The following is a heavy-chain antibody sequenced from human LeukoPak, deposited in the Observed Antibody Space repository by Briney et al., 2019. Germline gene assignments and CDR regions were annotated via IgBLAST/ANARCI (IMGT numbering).Heavy chain of an antibody. Sequence: PSETLSLTCTVSGDFITAYYWSWIRQPPGKGLEWIGYVYYTGSTEYNFSLRSRVTVSLDMSKHQFSLNLTSVTAADTAVYYCARGRGYSGYFGYYYMDVWGKGTTVTISS. V-gene: IGHV4-59*01. CDR1: GDFITAYY. J-gene: IGHJ6*03. CDR3: ARGRGYSGYFGYYYMDV. D-gene: IGHD5-12*01. CDR2: VYYTGST.